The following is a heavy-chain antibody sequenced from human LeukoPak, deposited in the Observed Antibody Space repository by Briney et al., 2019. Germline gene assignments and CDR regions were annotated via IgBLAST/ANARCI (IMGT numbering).Heavy chain of an antibody. V-gene: IGHV1-69*01. Sequence: SVKVSCKASGGTFSSYAISWVRQAPGQGPEWMGGIIPIFGTANYAQKFQGRVTITADESTSTAYMELSSLRSEDTAVYYCASDYYDSSGYYYYFDYWGQGTLVTVSS. CDR1: GGTFSSYA. CDR2: IIPIFGTA. J-gene: IGHJ4*02. D-gene: IGHD3-22*01. CDR3: ASDYYDSSGYYYYFDY.